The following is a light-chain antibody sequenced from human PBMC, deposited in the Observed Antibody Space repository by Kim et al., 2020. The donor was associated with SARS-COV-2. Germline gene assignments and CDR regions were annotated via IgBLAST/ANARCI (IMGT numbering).Light chain of an antibody. Sequence: SPGERATLPCRASHSIDSSLSWYQQTPPRAPTLLIYDAAIRAPGIPDRFSASGSGSAFTLPIGSLAPSDFAVYYCQQRDNWPPAHTLGGGTNLEIK. CDR3: QQRDNWPPAHT. CDR1: HSIDSS. CDR2: DAA. J-gene: IGKJ2*01. V-gene: IGKV3-11*02.